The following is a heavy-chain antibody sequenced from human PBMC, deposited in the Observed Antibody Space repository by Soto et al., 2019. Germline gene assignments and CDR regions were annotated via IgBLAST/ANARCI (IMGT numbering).Heavy chain of an antibody. Sequence: QVQLVQSGAEVKKPGASVKVSCKASGYTFTSYGISWVRQAPGQGLEWMGWISAYNGNTNYAQKLQGRVTMTTDTSTSTAYMELRSLRSDDTAVYFWARMPLAAALVPLLWYIDVWGKGTTVTVSS. D-gene: IGHD3-10*01. V-gene: IGHV1-18*01. CDR3: ARMPLAAALVPLLWYIDV. J-gene: IGHJ6*03. CDR2: ISAYNGNT. CDR1: GYTFTSYG.